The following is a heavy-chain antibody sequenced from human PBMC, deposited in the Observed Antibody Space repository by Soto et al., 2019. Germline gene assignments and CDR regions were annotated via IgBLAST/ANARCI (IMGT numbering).Heavy chain of an antibody. D-gene: IGHD2-15*01. CDR1: GYTFPGYY. J-gene: IGHJ6*02. V-gene: IGHV1-2*02. CDR2: INPNSGGT. Sequence: GASVKVSCKGCGYTFPGYYLHWVRQAPGQGLEWMGWINPNSGGTNYAQKFQGRVTMTRDTSISTAYIELSRLRSDDTAVYYCASAVVLVSATGSYCYFGMYVAGQGTTLT. CDR3: ASAVVLVSATGSYCYFGMYV.